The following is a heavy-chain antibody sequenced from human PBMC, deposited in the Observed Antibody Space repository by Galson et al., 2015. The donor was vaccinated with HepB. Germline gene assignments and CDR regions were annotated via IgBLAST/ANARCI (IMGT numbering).Heavy chain of an antibody. J-gene: IGHJ4*02. V-gene: IGHV2-70*11. CDR1: GFSLSTSGMC. Sequence: PALVKPTQTLTLTCTFSGFSLSTSGMCVSWIRQPPGKALEWLARIDWDDDKYYSTSLKTRLTISKDTSKNQVVLTMTNMDPVDTATYYCARPILTGIAARYYFDYWGQGTLVTVSS. D-gene: IGHD6-13*01. CDR2: IDWDDDK. CDR3: ARPILTGIAARYYFDY.